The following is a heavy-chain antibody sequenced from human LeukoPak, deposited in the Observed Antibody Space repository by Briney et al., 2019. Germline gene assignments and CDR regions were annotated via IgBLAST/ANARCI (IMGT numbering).Heavy chain of an antibody. Sequence: GGSLRLSCAASGFTFSSFAMTWVRQAPGKGLEWVSTISGSGATTYYADSVKGRFTISRDNSKNTLYLQMNSLRAEDTAVYYCAKDRHDYGGKDDYWGQGTLVTVSS. D-gene: IGHD4-23*01. CDR2: ISGSGATT. J-gene: IGHJ4*02. CDR3: AKDRHDYGGKDDY. CDR1: GFTFSSFA. V-gene: IGHV3-23*01.